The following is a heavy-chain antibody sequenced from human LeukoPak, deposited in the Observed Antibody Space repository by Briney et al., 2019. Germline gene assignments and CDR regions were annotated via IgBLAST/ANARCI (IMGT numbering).Heavy chain of an antibody. Sequence: PSETLSLTCAVSGYSISSGYYWGWIRQPPGKGLEWIGSIYHSGSTYYNPSLNSRVTISVDTSKNQFSLKLSSVTAADTAVYYCARRGRGGYCSSTSCSVAGAFDIWGQGTMVTVSS. CDR3: ARRGRGGYCSSTSCSVAGAFDI. D-gene: IGHD2-2*01. CDR1: GYSISSGYY. V-gene: IGHV4-38-2*01. CDR2: IYHSGST. J-gene: IGHJ3*02.